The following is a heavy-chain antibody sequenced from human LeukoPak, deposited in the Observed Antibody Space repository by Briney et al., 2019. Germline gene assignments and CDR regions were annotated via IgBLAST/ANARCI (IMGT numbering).Heavy chain of an antibody. D-gene: IGHD3-10*01. CDR3: ARVPLGRSMVRGVIGYYYMDV. J-gene: IGHJ6*03. Sequence: PSETLSLTCTVSGGSISSGDYYWSWIRQPPGKGLEWIGYIYYSGSTYYNPSLKSRVTISVDTSKNQFSLKLSSVTAADTAVYYCARVPLGRSMVRGVIGYYYMDVWGKGTTVTVSS. CDR1: GGSISSGDYY. V-gene: IGHV4-30-4*08. CDR2: IYYSGST.